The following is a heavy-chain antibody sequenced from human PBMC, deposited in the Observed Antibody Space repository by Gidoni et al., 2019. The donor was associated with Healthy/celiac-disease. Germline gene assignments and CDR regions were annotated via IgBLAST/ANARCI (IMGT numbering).Heavy chain of an antibody. V-gene: IGHV3-23*01. D-gene: IGHD3-22*01. J-gene: IGHJ6*02. CDR3: AKNGGGSITMIVVVTYYYYGMDV. Sequence: EVQLLESGGGLVQPGGSLRLSCAASGFTFSSYAMSWVRQAPGKGLEWVSAISGSGGSTYSADSVKGRFTISRDNSKNTLYLQMNSLRAEDTAVYYCAKNGGGSITMIVVVTYYYYGMDVWGQGTTVTVSS. CDR1: GFTFSSYA. CDR2: ISGSGGST.